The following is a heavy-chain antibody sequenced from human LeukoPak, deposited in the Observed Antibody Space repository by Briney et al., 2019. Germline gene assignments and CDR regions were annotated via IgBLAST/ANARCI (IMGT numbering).Heavy chain of an antibody. D-gene: IGHD3-10*01. CDR2: INPNSGGT. CDR3: AEDYYGRDAFDI. J-gene: IGHJ3*02. V-gene: IGHV1-2*02. CDR1: GYTFTGYY. Sequence: ASVKVSCKASGYTFTGYYMHWVRQAPGQGLEWMGWINPNSGGTNYAQKFQGRVTMTRDTSISTAYMELSRLRSDDTAVYYCAEDYYGRDAFDIWGQGTMVTVSS.